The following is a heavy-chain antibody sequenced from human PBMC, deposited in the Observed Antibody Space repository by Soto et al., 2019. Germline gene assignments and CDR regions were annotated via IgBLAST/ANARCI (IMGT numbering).Heavy chain of an antibody. CDR1: GFTFSSYW. Sequence: GGSLRLSCAASGFTFSSYWMHWVRQAPGMGLEWVAIISSDGTGTSYVDSVKGRFTISRDNTKNSLFLQMNNLRADDTAVYYCVGGAGWELDYWGQGTLVTVSS. V-gene: IGHV3-7*03. J-gene: IGHJ4*02. D-gene: IGHD1-26*01. CDR2: ISSDGTGT. CDR3: VGGAGWELDY.